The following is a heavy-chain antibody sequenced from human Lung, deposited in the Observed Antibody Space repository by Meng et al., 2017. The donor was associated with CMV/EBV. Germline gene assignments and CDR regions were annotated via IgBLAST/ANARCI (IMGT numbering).Heavy chain of an antibody. CDR3: AHQAGGHYVPFDY. J-gene: IGHJ4*02. CDR2: ISGSGDTA. D-gene: IGHD3-10*02. V-gene: IGHV3-23*01. Sequence: SCVASGFPFSTHAMSWVRQAPGKGPEWVSCISGSGDTASYADSVKGRFTISRDNSKSTLFLQMNSLTVEDASVYFCAHQAGGHYVPFDYWGQGTXVTVSS. CDR1: GFPFSTHA.